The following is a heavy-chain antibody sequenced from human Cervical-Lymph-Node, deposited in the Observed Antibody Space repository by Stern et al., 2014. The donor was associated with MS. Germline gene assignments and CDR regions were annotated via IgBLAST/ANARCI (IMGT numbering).Heavy chain of an antibody. V-gene: IGHV1-18*01. CDR1: GYPFTSYG. D-gene: IGHD2-15*01. CDR2: SSAYNGNT. J-gene: IGHJ3*02. Sequence: VQLVESGAEVKTPGASVKVSCKASGYPFTSYGISWVRQAHGHGLECMGWSSAYNGNTNYAQKLQGRVTMTTDTSTSTAYMELRSLRSDDTAVYYCARGLLGSENAFDIWGQGTMVTVSS. CDR3: ARGLLGSENAFDI.